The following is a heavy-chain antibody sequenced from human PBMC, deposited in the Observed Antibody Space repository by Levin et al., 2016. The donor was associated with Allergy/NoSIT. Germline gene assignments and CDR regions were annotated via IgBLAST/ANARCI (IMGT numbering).Heavy chain of an antibody. V-gene: IGHV4-39*01. CDR1: GGSISSSSYY. CDR2: IFYSGST. Sequence: SETLSLTCTVSGGSISSSSYYWVWIRQPPGKGLEWIGSIFYSGSTYYNPSLKSRVTISVDTSKNQFSLRLNSVTAADTAVYYCARHVQTKPVAGDYYYGLDVWGQGTTVTVSS. J-gene: IGHJ6*02. CDR3: ARHVQTKPVAGDYYYGLDV. D-gene: IGHD6-19*01.